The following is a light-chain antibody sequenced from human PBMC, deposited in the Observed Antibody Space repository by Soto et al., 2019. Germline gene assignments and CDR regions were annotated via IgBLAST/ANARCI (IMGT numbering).Light chain of an antibody. CDR3: QQSYSTPLT. CDR1: QSISSY. Sequence: DIQMTQSPSSLSASVGDIVTITCRASQSISSYLHWYQQKPGKAPKLLIYAASSLQSGVPSRFSGSGSGTEFTLTISSLQPEDLANYYCQQSYSTPLTFGGGTKVEIK. CDR2: AAS. V-gene: IGKV1-39*01. J-gene: IGKJ4*01.